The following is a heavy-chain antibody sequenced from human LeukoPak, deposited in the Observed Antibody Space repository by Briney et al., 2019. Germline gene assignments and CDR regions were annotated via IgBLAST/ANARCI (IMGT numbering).Heavy chain of an antibody. D-gene: IGHD6-13*01. CDR1: GGSISSSSYY. J-gene: IGHJ4*02. CDR3: ARVGRSSWYRSHYFAY. Sequence: SETLSLTCTVSGGSISSSSYYWGWIRQPPGKGLEWIGSIYYSGSTYYNPSLKSRVTITVDTSKHQFSLKLSSVTGAGTAVYVCARVGRSSWYRSHYFAYGGQGTLVTVSS. CDR2: IYYSGST. V-gene: IGHV4-39*07.